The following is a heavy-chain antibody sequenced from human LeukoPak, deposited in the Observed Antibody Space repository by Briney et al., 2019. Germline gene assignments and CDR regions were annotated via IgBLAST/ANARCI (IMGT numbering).Heavy chain of an antibody. CDR1: GYSISSSNY. D-gene: IGHD3-22*01. CDR3: ASYSYYYDSSGYFDY. CDR2: IYYSGST. Sequence: SDTLSLTCAVSGYSISSSNYWGWIRQPPGKGLEWIGYIYYSGSTNYNPSLKSRVTISVDTSKNQFSLKLSSVTAADTAVYYCASYSYYYDSSGYFDYWGQGTLVTVSS. V-gene: IGHV4-28*01. J-gene: IGHJ4*02.